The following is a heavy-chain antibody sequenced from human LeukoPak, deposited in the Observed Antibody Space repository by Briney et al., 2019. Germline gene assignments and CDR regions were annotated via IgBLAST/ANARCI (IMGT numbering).Heavy chain of an antibody. J-gene: IGHJ3*02. V-gene: IGHV3-21*01. CDR1: GFTFSSYS. Sequence: KTGGSLRLSCAASGFTFSSYSMNWVRQAPGKGLEWVSSISSSSNYIYYADSVKGQFTISRDNAKNSLYLQMNSLRAEDTAVYYCAREIFGETDAFDIWGQGTMVTVSS. D-gene: IGHD3-3*01. CDR2: ISSSSNYI. CDR3: AREIFGETDAFDI.